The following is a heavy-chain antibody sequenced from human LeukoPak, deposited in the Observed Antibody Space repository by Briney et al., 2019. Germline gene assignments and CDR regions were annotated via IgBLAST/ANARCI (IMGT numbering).Heavy chain of an antibody. CDR1: GFTFSSYS. J-gene: IGHJ4*02. D-gene: IGHD3-10*01. CDR3: ARQKEREYGSGSCGY. Sequence: GGSLRLSCAASGFTFSSYSMHWVRQAPGEGLEWVAVISDDGSTEYYADSVRGRFTISRDNSKNTVYMQMNSLRPEDTAVYYCARQKEREYGSGSCGYWGQGTLVTVSS. V-gene: IGHV3-30*04. CDR2: ISDDGSTE.